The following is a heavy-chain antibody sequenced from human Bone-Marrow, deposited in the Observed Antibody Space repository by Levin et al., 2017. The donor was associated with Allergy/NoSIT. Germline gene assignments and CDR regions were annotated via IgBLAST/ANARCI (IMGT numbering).Heavy chain of an antibody. D-gene: IGHD3-16*01. CDR3: ASGVDDYYMDV. Sequence: GASVKVSCAASGFTVSSNYMSWVRQAPGKGLEWVSVIYSGGSTYYADSVKGRFTISRDNSKNTLYLQMNSLRAEDTAVYYCASGVDDYYMDVWGKGTTVTVSS. CDR1: GFTVSSNY. V-gene: IGHV3-53*01. CDR2: IYSGGST. J-gene: IGHJ6*03.